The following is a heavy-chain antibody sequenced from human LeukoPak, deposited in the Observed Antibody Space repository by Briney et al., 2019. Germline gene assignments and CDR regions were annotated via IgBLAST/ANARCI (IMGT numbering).Heavy chain of an antibody. CDR2: IYTSGST. CDR3: ARDGEMATRSAFDI. J-gene: IGHJ3*02. V-gene: IGHV4-4*07. CDR1: GGSVSSYY. D-gene: IGHD5-24*01. Sequence: SETLSLTCTVSGGSVSSYYWTWIRQPPGKGLEWIGRIYTSGSTNYNPSLKSRVTMSVDTSKNQFSLKLSSVTAADTAVYYCARDGEMATRSAFDIWGQGTMVTVSS.